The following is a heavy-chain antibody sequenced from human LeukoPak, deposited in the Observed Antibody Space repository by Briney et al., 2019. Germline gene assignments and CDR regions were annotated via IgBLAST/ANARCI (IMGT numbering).Heavy chain of an antibody. CDR3: ARDFSSGEAFDI. V-gene: IGHV4-39*07. Sequence: SETLSLTCTVSGGSISSSSYYWGWIRQPPGKGLEWIGSIYYSGSTYYNPSLKSRVTISVDTSKNQFSLKLSSVTAADTAVYYCARDFSSGEAFDIWGQGTMVTVSS. J-gene: IGHJ3*02. CDR1: GGSISSSSYY. CDR2: IYYSGST. D-gene: IGHD6-19*01.